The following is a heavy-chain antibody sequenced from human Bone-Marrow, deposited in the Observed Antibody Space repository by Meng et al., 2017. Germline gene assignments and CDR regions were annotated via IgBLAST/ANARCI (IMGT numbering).Heavy chain of an antibody. V-gene: IGHV4-39*07. J-gene: IGHJ4*02. CDR1: GGSISASSFY. CDR3: AREWGTLATAADDY. Sequence: QLQLPQQGQGLVKPSETLSLTCNVSGGSISASSFYWGWSRQAPGKGLEWIGTLHDSGSTYYNPSLKSRVTISADTSNSQFSLKLSSVTAADTAVYYCAREWGTLATAADDYWGQGTLVTVSS. CDR2: LHDSGST. D-gene: IGHD6-13*01.